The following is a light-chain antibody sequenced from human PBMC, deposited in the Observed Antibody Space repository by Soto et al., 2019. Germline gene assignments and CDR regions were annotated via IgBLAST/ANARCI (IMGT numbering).Light chain of an antibody. V-gene: IGKV3-11*01. CDR1: QSVRSY. CDR2: DAS. CDR3: QQRSNWPLT. Sequence: EIVLTQSPATLSLSPGERATLSCRASQSVRSYLAWYQQKIGQAPRLLIYDASNRATGIPARFSGSGSGTDFTLTISSLEPEDFAVYSCQQRSNWPLTFGGGTKVEIK. J-gene: IGKJ4*01.